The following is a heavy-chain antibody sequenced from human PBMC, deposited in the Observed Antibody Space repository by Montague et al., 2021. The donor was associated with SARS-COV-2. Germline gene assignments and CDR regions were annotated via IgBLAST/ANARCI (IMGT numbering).Heavy chain of an antibody. V-gene: IGHV3-48*03. CDR1: GFTLSSYE. J-gene: IGHJ4*02. D-gene: IGHD5-18*01. Sequence: LSISFAASGFTLSSYEMNWVRQAPGKGLEWVSYISSSGSTIYYADSVKGRFTISRDNAKNSLYLQTNSLRAEDTAVYYCARADTAMVIYFDYWGQGTLVTVSS. CDR2: ISSSGSTI. CDR3: ARADTAMVIYFDY.